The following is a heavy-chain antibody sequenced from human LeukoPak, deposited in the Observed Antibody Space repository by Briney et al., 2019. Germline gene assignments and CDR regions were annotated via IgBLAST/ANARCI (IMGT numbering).Heavy chain of an antibody. CDR3: ARVIYWQLVPGWFDP. J-gene: IGHJ5*02. CDR2: IYHSGST. V-gene: IGHV4-59*12. D-gene: IGHD6-6*01. CDR1: GGSISSYY. Sequence: SESLSLTCTVSGGSISSYYWSWIRQPPGKGLEWIGYIYHSGSTYYNPSLKSRVTISVDRSKNQFSLKLSSVTAADTAVYYCARVIYWQLVPGWFDPWGQGTLVTVSS.